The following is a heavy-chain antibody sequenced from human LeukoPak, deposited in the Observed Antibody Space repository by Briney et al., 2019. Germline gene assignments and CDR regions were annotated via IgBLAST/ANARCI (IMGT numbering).Heavy chain of an antibody. V-gene: IGHV5-51*01. D-gene: IGHD6-19*01. Sequence: GESLKISCRGSGYTFENHGIACVRQLPGQGLEGLGIIDPDDSDTTYSPSFEGQVTISVDKSINTAYLQWNSLEASDTAIYYCARQGVAVAGTLWLDPWGQRPLVTVPS. J-gene: IGHJ5*02. CDR1: GYTFENHG. CDR2: IDPDDSDT. CDR3: ARQGVAVAGTLWLDP.